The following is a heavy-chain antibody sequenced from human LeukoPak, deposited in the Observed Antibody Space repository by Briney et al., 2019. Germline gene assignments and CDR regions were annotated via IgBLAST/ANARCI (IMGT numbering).Heavy chain of an antibody. CDR1: GFTFSSYS. CDR3: ARDSPRYYDILTGYPYGMDV. V-gene: IGHV3-48*04. CDR2: ISSSSSTI. Sequence: GGSLRLSCAASGFTFSSYSMNWVRQAPGEGLEWVSYISSSSSTIYYADSVKGRFTISRDNAKNSLYLQMNSLRAEDTAVYYCARDSPRYYDILTGYPYGMDVWGQRTTVTVSS. J-gene: IGHJ6*02. D-gene: IGHD3-9*01.